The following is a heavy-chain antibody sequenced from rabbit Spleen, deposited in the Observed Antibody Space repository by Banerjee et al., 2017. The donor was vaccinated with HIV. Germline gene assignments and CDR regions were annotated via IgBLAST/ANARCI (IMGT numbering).Heavy chain of an antibody. Sequence: QEQLVESGGGLVKPGASLTLTCKASGFSFSRSYDMCWVRQAPGKGLEWISCIVGSSSDFTYSATWAKGRFTCSKTSSTTVTLQMTSLTVADTATYFCARDTASSFSSYGMDLWGPGTLVTVS. D-gene: IGHD6-1*01. CDR1: GFSFSRSYD. J-gene: IGHJ6*01. CDR3: ARDTASSFSSYGMDL. CDR2: IVGSSSDFT. V-gene: IGHV1S45*01.